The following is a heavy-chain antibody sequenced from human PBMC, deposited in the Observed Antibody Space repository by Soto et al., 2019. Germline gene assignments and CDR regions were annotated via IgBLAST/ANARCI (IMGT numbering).Heavy chain of an antibody. Sequence: SGPTLVNPTQTLTLTCTFSGFSLSTSGMCVSWIRQPPGKALEWLALIDWDDDKYYSTSLKTRLTISKDTSKNQVVLTMTNMDPVDTATYYCARMQGIAAAGSSGMDVWGQGTTVTVSS. V-gene: IGHV2-70*01. CDR1: GFSLSTSGMC. CDR2: IDWDDDK. D-gene: IGHD6-13*01. J-gene: IGHJ6*02. CDR3: ARMQGIAAAGSSGMDV.